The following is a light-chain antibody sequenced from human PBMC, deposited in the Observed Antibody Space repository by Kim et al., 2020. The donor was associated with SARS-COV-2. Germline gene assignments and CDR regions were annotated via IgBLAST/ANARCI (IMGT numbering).Light chain of an antibody. Sequence: SVGDRVTITCRASQGISSALAWYQHTPGKAPKLLIYDASTLQSGVPPRFGGSGSGTDFTLANSSLQPEDFATYYCQQVNSYPETTFGQRTRLEIK. CDR3: QQVNSYPETT. J-gene: IGKJ5*01. CDR1: QGISSA. V-gene: IGKV1-9*01. CDR2: DAS.